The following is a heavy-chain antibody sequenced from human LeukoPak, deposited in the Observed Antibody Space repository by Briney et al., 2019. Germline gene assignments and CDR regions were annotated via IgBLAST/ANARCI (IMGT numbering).Heavy chain of an antibody. CDR1: GGSISSSSYY. CDR3: ARHVGGTRFLDY. J-gene: IGHJ4*02. V-gene: IGHV4-39*01. D-gene: IGHD1-26*01. Sequence: PSETLSLTCTVFGGSISSSSYYWGWIRQPPGKGLEWIGSIYYSGSTYYNPSLKSRVTISVDTSKNQFSLKLSSVTAADTAVYYCARHVGGTRFLDYWGQGTLVTVSS. CDR2: IYYSGST.